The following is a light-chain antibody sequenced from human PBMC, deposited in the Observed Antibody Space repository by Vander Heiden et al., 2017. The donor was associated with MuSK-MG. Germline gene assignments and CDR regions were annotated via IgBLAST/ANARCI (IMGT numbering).Light chain of an antibody. Sequence: QSALTQPAPVPRSPGPSITIPCTGTSSVVGISNLFPWYHQHPGKAPKLMIYEVSKRPSGVANRFSGSKSGNTASLTISGLQAEDEADYYCCSYAGSSTLWVFGGGTKLTVL. V-gene: IGLV2-23*02. CDR1: SSVVGISNL. CDR2: EVS. J-gene: IGLJ3*02. CDR3: CSYAGSSTLWV.